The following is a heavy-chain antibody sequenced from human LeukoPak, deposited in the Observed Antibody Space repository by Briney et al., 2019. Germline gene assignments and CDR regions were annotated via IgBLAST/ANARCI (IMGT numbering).Heavy chain of an antibody. CDR3: ARGTGGHLFDY. CDR1: GFTFSSFA. D-gene: IGHD2-8*02. V-gene: IGHV3-23*01. J-gene: IGHJ4*02. Sequence: GGSLRLSCAASGFTFSSFAMSWVRQAPGKGLEWVSAISDSGSSTYYPDSVKGRFTISRDNSKNTLYLQMNSLRAEDTAVYYCARGTGGHLFDYWGQGTLVTVSS. CDR2: ISDSGSST.